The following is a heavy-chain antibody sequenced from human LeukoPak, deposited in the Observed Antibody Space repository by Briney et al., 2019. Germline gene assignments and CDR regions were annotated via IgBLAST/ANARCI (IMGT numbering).Heavy chain of an antibody. D-gene: IGHD3-22*01. CDR1: GFTFSSYS. CDR2: ISSSSSYI. Sequence: PGGSLRLSCAASGFTFSSYSMNWVRQAPGKGLEWVSSISSSSSYIYYADSVKGRFTISRDNAKNSLYLQMNSLRAEDTAAYYCARVVSSSGRCDYWGQGTLVTVSS. J-gene: IGHJ4*02. CDR3: ARVVSSSGRCDY. V-gene: IGHV3-21*01.